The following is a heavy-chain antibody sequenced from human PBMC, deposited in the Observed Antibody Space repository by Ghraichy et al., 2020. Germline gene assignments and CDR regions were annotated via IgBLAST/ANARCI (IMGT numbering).Heavy chain of an antibody. D-gene: IGHD6-19*01. Sequence: SQTLSLTCTVSGGSISSSSYYWGLIRQPPGKGLEWIGSIYYSGSTYYNPSLKSRVTISVDTSKNQFSLKLSSVTAADTAVYYCARSRLVGAFDIWGQGTMVTVSS. J-gene: IGHJ3*02. CDR3: ARSRLVGAFDI. V-gene: IGHV4-39*01. CDR1: GGSISSSSYY. CDR2: IYYSGST.